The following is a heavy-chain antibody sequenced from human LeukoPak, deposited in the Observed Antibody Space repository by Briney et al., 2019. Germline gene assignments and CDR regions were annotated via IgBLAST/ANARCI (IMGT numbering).Heavy chain of an antibody. J-gene: IGHJ4*02. CDR2: IYSGGST. Sequence: GGSLRLSCAASGFTVSSNYMSWVRQAPGKGLEWVSVIYSGGSTYYADSVKGRFTISRDNSKNTLYLQMNSLRAEDTAVYYCARASDTATAYDYWGQGTLVTVSS. V-gene: IGHV3-53*01. CDR1: GFTVSSNY. D-gene: IGHD5-18*01. CDR3: ARASDTATAYDY.